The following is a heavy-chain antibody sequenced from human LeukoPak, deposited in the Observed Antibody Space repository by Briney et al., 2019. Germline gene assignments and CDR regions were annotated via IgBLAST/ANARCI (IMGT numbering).Heavy chain of an antibody. V-gene: IGHV3-48*03. J-gene: IGHJ6*04. CDR1: GCTFSSYE. D-gene: IGHD3-10*02. CDR2: ISSSGSTI. Sequence: GGSLRLSCAASGCTFSSYERNWVRQAPGKGLEWVAYISSSGSTIYYADSVKGRFTISRDNAKNSMYLQMNSLRAEETAVYYCAELGITMIGGVWGKGTTVTISS. CDR3: AELGITMIGGV.